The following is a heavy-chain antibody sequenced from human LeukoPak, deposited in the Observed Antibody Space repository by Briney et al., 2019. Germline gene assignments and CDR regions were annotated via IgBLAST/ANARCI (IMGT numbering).Heavy chain of an antibody. CDR3: ARRPGWPYYYYYYMDV. J-gene: IGHJ6*03. V-gene: IGHV4-34*01. CDR2: INHSGST. D-gene: IGHD6-19*01. CDR1: GGSFSGYY. Sequence: PSETLSLTCAVYGGSFSGYYWSWIRQPPGKGLEWIGEINHSGSTNYNPSLKSRVTISVDTSKNQFSLKLSSVTAADTAVYYCARRPGWPYYYYYYMDVWGKGTTVTISS.